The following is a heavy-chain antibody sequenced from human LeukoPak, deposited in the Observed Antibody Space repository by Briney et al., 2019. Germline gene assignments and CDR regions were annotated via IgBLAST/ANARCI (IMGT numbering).Heavy chain of an antibody. V-gene: IGHV4-34*01. CDR3: ARGLQEGRQDIVVVPAAPGP. Sequence: SETLSPTCAVYGGSFSGYYWSWIRQPPGKGLEWIGEINHSGSTNYNPSLKSRVTISVDTSKNQFSLKLSSVTAADTAVYYCARGLQEGRQDIVVVPAAPGPWGQGTLVTVSS. CDR2: INHSGST. D-gene: IGHD2-2*01. CDR1: GGSFSGYY. J-gene: IGHJ5*02.